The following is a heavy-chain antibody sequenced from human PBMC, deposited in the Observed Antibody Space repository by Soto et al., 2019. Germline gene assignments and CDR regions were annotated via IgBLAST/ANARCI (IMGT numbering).Heavy chain of an antibody. CDR3: ARKYSSSWYVFDP. J-gene: IGHJ5*02. D-gene: IGHD6-13*01. Sequence: QVQLQESGPGLVKPSETLSLTCTGSGGSISSYYWRWIRQPPGKGLEWIGDIYYSGSTNYNPSLKSPVTISVDTSKNRFSLKLSSVAAADTAVYYCARKYSSSWYVFDPWGQGTLVTVSS. CDR2: IYYSGST. CDR1: GGSISSYY. V-gene: IGHV4-59*08.